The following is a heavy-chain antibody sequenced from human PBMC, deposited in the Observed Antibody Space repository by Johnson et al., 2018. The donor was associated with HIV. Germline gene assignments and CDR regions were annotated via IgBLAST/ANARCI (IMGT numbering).Heavy chain of an antibody. Sequence: QVQLVESGGGLVQPGGSLRLSCAASGFTFSRCGMHWVRQAPGKGLEWAAVISNDGSAKYYADSVKGRFTIFRDNSKNTLYLQMSSLRTEDTAVYYCAKVHIPARWSAAFDIWGRGTLVTVSS. J-gene: IGHJ3*02. V-gene: IGHV3-30*18. D-gene: IGHD6-6*01. CDR3: AKVHIPARWSAAFDI. CDR2: ISNDGSAK. CDR1: GFTFSRCG.